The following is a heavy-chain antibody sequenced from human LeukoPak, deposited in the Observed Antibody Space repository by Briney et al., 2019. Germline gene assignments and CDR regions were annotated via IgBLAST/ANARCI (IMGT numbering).Heavy chain of an antibody. CDR2: INHSGST. J-gene: IGHJ4*02. Sequence: PSETLSLTCAVSGGSISDYYWTWIRQSPGKGLEWIGEINHSGSTNYNPSLKSRVTISVDTSKNQFSLKLSSVTAADTAVYYCARVRMYSSGWYDYWGQGTLVTVSS. CDR1: GGSISDYY. CDR3: ARVRMYSSGWYDY. V-gene: IGHV4-34*01. D-gene: IGHD6-19*01.